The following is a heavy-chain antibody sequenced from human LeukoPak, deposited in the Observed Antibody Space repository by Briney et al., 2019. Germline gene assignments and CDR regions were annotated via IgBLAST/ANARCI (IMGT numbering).Heavy chain of an antibody. J-gene: IGHJ3*02. D-gene: IGHD4-17*01. CDR2: IRSKANSYAT. CDR3: TRLDSGDYVWPPDAFDI. Sequence: GGSLRLSCAASGFTFSGSAMHWVRQASGKGLEWVGRIRSKANSYATAYAASVKGRFTISRDDSKNTAYLQMNSLKTEDTAVYYCTRLDSGDYVWPPDAFDIWGQGTMVTVSS. V-gene: IGHV3-73*01. CDR1: GFTFSGSA.